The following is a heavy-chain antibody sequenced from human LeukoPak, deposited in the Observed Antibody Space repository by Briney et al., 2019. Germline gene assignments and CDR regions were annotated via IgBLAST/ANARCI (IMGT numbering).Heavy chain of an antibody. V-gene: IGHV3-33*01. D-gene: IGHD6-19*01. Sequence: PGGSLRLSCAASGFTFSIYGMHWVRQAPGKGLDWVASIWEDGTNMNYADSVMGRFTISRDNSKNTLYLQMHSLRADDTAVYYCARVGYNSGWYEYWGQGTSVTVSS. J-gene: IGHJ4*02. CDR3: ARVGYNSGWYEY. CDR2: IWEDGTNM. CDR1: GFTFSIYG.